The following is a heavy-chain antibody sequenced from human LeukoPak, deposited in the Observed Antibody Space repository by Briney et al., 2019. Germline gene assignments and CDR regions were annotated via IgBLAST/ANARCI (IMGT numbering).Heavy chain of an antibody. Sequence: ETLSLTCTVSGGSISSYYWSWIRQPPGKGLEWIGYIYYSGSTNYNPSLKSRVTISVDTSKNQFSLKLSSVTAADTAVYYCARTLWFGELSHGFDYWGQGTLVTVSS. V-gene: IGHV4-59*08. D-gene: IGHD3-10*01. CDR2: IYYSGST. CDR1: GGSISSYY. CDR3: ARTLWFGELSHGFDY. J-gene: IGHJ4*02.